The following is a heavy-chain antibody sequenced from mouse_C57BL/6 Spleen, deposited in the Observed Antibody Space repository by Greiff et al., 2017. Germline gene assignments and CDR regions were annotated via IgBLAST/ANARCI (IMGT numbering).Heavy chain of an antibody. D-gene: IGHD1-1*01. Sequence: QVHVKQPGAELVMPGASVKLSCKASGYTFTSYWMHWVKQRPGQGLEWIGEIDPSDSYTNYNQKFKGKSTLTVDKSSSTAYMQLSSLTSEDSAVYYCARGGYYYGSSYLDYWGQGTTLTVSS. CDR3: ARGGYYYGSSYLDY. CDR2: IDPSDSYT. J-gene: IGHJ2*01. V-gene: IGHV1-69*01. CDR1: GYTFTSYW.